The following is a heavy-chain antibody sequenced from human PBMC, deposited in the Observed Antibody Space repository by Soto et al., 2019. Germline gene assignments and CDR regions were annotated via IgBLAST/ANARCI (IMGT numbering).Heavy chain of an antibody. CDR3: ARGTDTAMVYAYYYYYGMDV. J-gene: IGHJ6*02. Sequence: SVKVSCKASGGTFSIYSISWVRQAPGQGLEWMGGIIPIFGTANYAQKFQGRVTITADESTSTAYMELSSLRSEDTTVYYCARGTDTAMVYAYYYYYGMDVWGQGTTVTVSS. V-gene: IGHV1-69*13. CDR2: IIPIFGTA. D-gene: IGHD5-18*01. CDR1: GGTFSIYS.